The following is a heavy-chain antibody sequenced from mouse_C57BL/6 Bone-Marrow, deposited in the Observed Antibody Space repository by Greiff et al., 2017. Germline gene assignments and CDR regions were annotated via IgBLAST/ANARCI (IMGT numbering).Heavy chain of an antibody. D-gene: IGHD2-12*01. CDR2: IDPENGDT. V-gene: IGHV14-4*01. CDR3: TTEKRPRAY. Sequence: EVQLQQPGAELVRPGASVKLSCTASGFNIKDDYMHWVKQRPEQGLEWIGWIDPENGDTEYASKFQGKATITADTSSNTAYLQLSSLTSEDTAVYYCTTEKRPRAYWGQGTLVTVSA. J-gene: IGHJ3*01. CDR1: GFNIKDDY.